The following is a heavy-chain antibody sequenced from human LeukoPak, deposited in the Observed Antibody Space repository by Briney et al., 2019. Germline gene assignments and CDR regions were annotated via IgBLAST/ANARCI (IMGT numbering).Heavy chain of an antibody. Sequence: ASVKVSCKASGYTFTGYYMHWVRQAPGQGLEWMGWINPNSGGTNYAQKFQGRVTMTRDTSISTAYMELSRLRSDDTAVYYCARDKAAAGKRDGDYYNYYGMDVWGQGTTVTVSS. D-gene: IGHD6-13*01. CDR1: GYTFTGYY. CDR2: INPNSGGT. J-gene: IGHJ6*02. V-gene: IGHV1-2*02. CDR3: ARDKAAAGKRDGDYYNYYGMDV.